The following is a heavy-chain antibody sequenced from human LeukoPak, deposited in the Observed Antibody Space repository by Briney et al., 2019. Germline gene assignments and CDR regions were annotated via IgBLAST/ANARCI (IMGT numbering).Heavy chain of an antibody. CDR3: AIVWYPSDDFDF. V-gene: IGHV1-18*01. J-gene: IGHJ3*01. CDR1: GYTFNSYG. CDR2: ISVYNGVT. D-gene: IGHD3-9*01. Sequence: ASVKVSCKASGYTFNSYGITWVRQAPGQGREGVGWISVYNGVTKFAQKVQDRVTMTTDTSTDIAYMELSKLISDDTAGYDFAIVWYPSDDFDFWGQGTMVTVSS.